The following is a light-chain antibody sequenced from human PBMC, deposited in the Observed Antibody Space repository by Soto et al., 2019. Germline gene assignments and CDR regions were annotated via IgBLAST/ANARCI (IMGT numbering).Light chain of an antibody. CDR2: DAS. CDR3: QQYNYQGT. Sequence: EMVMTQSPGTLSVSAGERATLSCRASQSISTNLAWYQQKPGQAPRLLIYDASTRATGIPARFSGSGSGTDFTRAISSLQSEDSAVYYCQQYNYQGTFGQGTKVEIK. J-gene: IGKJ1*01. CDR1: QSISTN. V-gene: IGKV3-15*01.